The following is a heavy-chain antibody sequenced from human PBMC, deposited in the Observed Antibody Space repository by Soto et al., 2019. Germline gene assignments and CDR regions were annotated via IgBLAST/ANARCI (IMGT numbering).Heavy chain of an antibody. CDR2: ISYDGSNK. CDR3: ARAGTIVVVTALDY. Sequence: PGGSLRLSCAASGFTFSSYAMHWVRQAPGKGLEWVAVISYDGSNKYYADSVKGRFTISRDNSKNTLYLQMNSLRAEDTAVYYCARAGTIVVVTALDYWGQGTLVTV. D-gene: IGHD2-21*02. CDR1: GFTFSSYA. V-gene: IGHV3-30-3*01. J-gene: IGHJ4*02.